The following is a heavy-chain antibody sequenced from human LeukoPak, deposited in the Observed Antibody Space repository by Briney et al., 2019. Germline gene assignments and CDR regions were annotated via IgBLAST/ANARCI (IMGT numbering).Heavy chain of an antibody. CDR1: GYSFTSYW. CDR3: ARLVGASTRGFYFDY. CDR2: IYPGDSDT. J-gene: IGHJ4*02. D-gene: IGHD1-26*01. V-gene: IGHV5-51*01. Sequence: AGESLKISCKGSGYSFTSYWIGWVRQMPGKGLEWMGIIYPGDSDTRYSPSFQGQVTISADKSISTAHLQWSSLKASDTAMYYCARLVGASTRGFYFDYWGQGTLVTVSS.